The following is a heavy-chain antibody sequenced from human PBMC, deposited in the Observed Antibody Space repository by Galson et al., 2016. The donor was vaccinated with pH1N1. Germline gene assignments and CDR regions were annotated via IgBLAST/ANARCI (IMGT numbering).Heavy chain of an antibody. Sequence: SLRLSCAASGFTFDDYAMYWVRQAPGKGLEWVSVITWNSHVIDYADSVKGRFTISRDNARNSLYLQMNNLRPEDTAFYYCAKDHCSHGDTNCFYFDLWGRGTLVTVSS. CDR1: GFTFDDYA. D-gene: IGHD4-17*01. V-gene: IGHV3-9*01. CDR3: AKDHCSHGDTNCFYFDL. CDR2: ITWNSHVI. J-gene: IGHJ2*01.